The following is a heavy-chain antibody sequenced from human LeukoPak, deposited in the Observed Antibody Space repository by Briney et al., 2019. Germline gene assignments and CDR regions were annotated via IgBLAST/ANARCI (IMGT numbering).Heavy chain of an antibody. CDR3: ARQRGGYGGLFDY. D-gene: IGHD4-23*01. CDR1: GGSISSYY. Sequence: ASETLSLTCTVSGGSISSYYWSWTRQPPGKGLEWIGYIHYSGSTNYNPSLKSRVTISVDTSKNQFSLKLSSVTAAGTAVYYCARQRGGYGGLFDYWGQGTLVTVSS. CDR2: IHYSGST. J-gene: IGHJ4*02. V-gene: IGHV4-59*08.